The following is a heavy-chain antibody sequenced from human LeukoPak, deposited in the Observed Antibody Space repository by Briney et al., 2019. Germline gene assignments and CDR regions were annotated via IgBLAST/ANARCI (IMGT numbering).Heavy chain of an antibody. D-gene: IGHD3-22*01. J-gene: IGHJ6*03. CDR2: IYSGGST. CDR3: ARGSSGPSVYYYYYYYTDV. CDR1: GFTVSSNY. V-gene: IGHV3-53*01. Sequence: PGGSLRLSCAASGFTVSSNYMSWVRQAPGKGLEWVSVIYSGGSTYYADSVKGRFTISRDNSKNTLYLQMNSLRAEDTAVYYCARGSSGPSVYYYYYYYTDVWGKGTTVTVSS.